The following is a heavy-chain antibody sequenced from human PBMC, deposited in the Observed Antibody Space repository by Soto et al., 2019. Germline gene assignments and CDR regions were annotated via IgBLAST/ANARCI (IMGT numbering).Heavy chain of an antibody. Sequence: PSETLSLTCTVSGGSMTSYYWSWIRQPPGKGLEWIGFIYYTGNTKYNASLKSRVTISVDTSKNLFSLKLNSVTAADTAVYYCAGSGYYPNYFDYWGQGTLVT. D-gene: IGHD3-22*01. CDR2: IYYTGNT. V-gene: IGHV4-59*12. J-gene: IGHJ4*02. CDR1: GGSMTSYY. CDR3: AGSGYYPNYFDY.